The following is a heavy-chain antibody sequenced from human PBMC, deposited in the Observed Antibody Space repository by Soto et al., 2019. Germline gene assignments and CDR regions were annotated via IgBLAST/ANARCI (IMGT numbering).Heavy chain of an antibody. CDR1: GGSFSGYY. Sequence: PSETLSLTCAVYGGSFSGYYWSWIRQPPGKGLEWIGEINHSGSTNYNPSLKSRVTISVDTSKNQFSLKLSSVTAEDTAVYYCASSYPGYFDWPRGRFDYWGQGTLVTVSS. CDR3: ASSYPGYFDWPRGRFDY. J-gene: IGHJ4*02. V-gene: IGHV4-34*01. CDR2: INHSGST. D-gene: IGHD3-9*01.